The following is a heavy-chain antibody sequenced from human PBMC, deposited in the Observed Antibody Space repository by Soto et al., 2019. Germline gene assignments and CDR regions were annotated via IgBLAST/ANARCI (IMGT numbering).Heavy chain of an antibody. CDR3: ARDGQYRTDGFDI. J-gene: IGHJ3*02. V-gene: IGHV3-23*01. CDR2: LSRGGGIT. CDR1: GFTYSSHG. Sequence: EAQLLESGGELIQPGGSLRLSCAASGFTYSSHGMSWVRQAPGKGREWIAGLSRGGGITYYADSVKGRFTISRDNSKNTLDLIMNSLRVEDTALYYCARDGQYRTDGFDIWGQGTMVTVSS. D-gene: IGHD5-12*01.